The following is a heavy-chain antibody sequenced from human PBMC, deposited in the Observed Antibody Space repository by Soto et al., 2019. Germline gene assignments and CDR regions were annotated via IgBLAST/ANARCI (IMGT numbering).Heavy chain of an antibody. D-gene: IGHD6-13*01. J-gene: IGHJ4*02. CDR3: AKDQGSSWYEIDY. CDR1: GFTFNNYA. V-gene: IGHV3-30-3*01. CDR2: ISYDGSNK. Sequence: GGSLRLSCAASGFTFNNYAVHWVRQAPGKGLERVAIISYDGSNKYYADSVKGRFTISRDNSKNTLYLQMNSLRAEDTAVYYCAKDQGSSWYEIDYWGQGTLVTVSS.